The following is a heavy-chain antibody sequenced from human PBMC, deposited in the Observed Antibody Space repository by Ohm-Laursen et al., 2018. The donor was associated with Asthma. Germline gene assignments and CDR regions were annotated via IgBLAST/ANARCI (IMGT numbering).Heavy chain of an antibody. J-gene: IGHJ5*02. CDR2: INKRGSTT. CDR3: ARDRSGSFSPQHNWFNP. D-gene: IGHD3-3*01. CDR1: GFTFNDYY. V-gene: IGHV3-11*01. Sequence: GSLRLSCSASGFTFNDYYMTWIRQAPGKGLEWVADINKRGSTTHYAVSVKGRFTISRDNSKSSLFLQMNSLRAEDTAVYYCARDRSGSFSPQHNWFNPWARGPWSPSPQ.